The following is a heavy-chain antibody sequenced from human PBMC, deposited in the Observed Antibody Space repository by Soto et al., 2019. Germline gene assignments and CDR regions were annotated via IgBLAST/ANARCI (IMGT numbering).Heavy chain of an antibody. CDR2: INYREFT. V-gene: IGHV4-59*01. Sequence: SETLALTCTVSGGSIRSNSWTWLRQPPGKGLEWIGQINYREFTEYNPSLKSRITISVDTSKSQFYLNVSSVTNADTAVYYCSAVVRLGVYSFAGEWSDTWGQGSLVTVSS. CDR3: SAVVRLGVYSFAGEWSDT. J-gene: IGHJ5*02. D-gene: IGHD5-18*01. CDR1: GGSIRSNS.